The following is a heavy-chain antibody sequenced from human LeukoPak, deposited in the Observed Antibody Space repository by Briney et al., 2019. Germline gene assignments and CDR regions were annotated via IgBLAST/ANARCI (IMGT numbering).Heavy chain of an antibody. D-gene: IGHD5-12*01. CDR3: ARAGSGYDGYYYYYMDV. J-gene: IGHJ6*03. V-gene: IGHV1-69*05. CDR1: GGTFSSYA. Sequence: ASVKVSCRASGGTFSSYAISWVRQAPGQGLEWMGGIIPIFGTAYYAQKFQGRVTITTDESTSTAYMELSSLRSEDTAVYYCARAGSGYDGYYYYYMDVWGKGTTVTVSS. CDR2: IIPIFGTA.